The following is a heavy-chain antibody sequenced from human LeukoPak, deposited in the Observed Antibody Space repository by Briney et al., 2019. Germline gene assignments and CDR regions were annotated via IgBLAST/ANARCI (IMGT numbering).Heavy chain of an antibody. CDR2: VNHSGST. D-gene: IGHD5-12*01. CDR3: ARLVASMGDFDY. Sequence: SETLSLTCAVYGASFSGYYWSWIRQPPGKGLEWIGEVNHSGSTNYNPSLKSRVTLSVDTSKNQFSLKVSSVTAADTAVYYCARLVASMGDFDYWGQGTLVTVSS. V-gene: IGHV4-34*01. J-gene: IGHJ4*02. CDR1: GASFSGYY.